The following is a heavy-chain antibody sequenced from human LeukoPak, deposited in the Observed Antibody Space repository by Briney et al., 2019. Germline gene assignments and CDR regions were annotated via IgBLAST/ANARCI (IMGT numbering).Heavy chain of an antibody. CDR1: GFTFSSYG. V-gene: IGHV3-23*01. J-gene: IGHJ4*02. Sequence: GGSLRLSCAASGFTFSSYGMSWVRQAPGKGLEWVSAISGSGGSTYYADSVKGRFTISRDNSKNTLYLQMNSLRAEDTAVYYCAKDYSVIVATSFDYWGQGTLVTVSS. D-gene: IGHD5-12*01. CDR3: AKDYSVIVATSFDY. CDR2: ISGSGGST.